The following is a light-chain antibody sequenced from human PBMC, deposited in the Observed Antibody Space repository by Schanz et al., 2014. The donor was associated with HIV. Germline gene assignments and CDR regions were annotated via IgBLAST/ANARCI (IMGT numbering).Light chain of an antibody. CDR2: GAS. CDR3: QQYNNWPLFT. V-gene: IGKV3-15*01. J-gene: IGKJ3*01. Sequence: EIVMTQSPVTLSLSPGEGATLSCRASQSISNKLAWYQQKPGQAPRLLIYGASTRATGIPARFSGSGSGTEFTLTISSLQSEDFAVYYCQQYNNWPLFTFGPGTKVDIK. CDR1: QSISNK.